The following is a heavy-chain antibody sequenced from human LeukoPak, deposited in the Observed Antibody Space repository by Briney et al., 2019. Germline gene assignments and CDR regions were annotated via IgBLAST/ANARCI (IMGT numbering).Heavy chain of an antibody. D-gene: IGHD1-1*01. CDR3: ARGGNWDFDY. Sequence: SETLSLTCTVSGGSISTYYWNWIRQPPGKGLEWIGNIYYSGSIKYNSSLKSRVTISVDTSKNQFSLKLSSVTAADTAVYYCARGGNWDFDYWGQGTLVTVSS. J-gene: IGHJ4*02. CDR2: IYYSGSI. CDR1: GGSISTYY. V-gene: IGHV4-59*12.